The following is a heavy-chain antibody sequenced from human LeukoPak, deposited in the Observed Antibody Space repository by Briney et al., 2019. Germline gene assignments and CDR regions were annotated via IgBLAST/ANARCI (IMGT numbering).Heavy chain of an antibody. Sequence: ASVKVSCKASGYTFTSYGINWVRQAPGQGLEWMGWISAYNDNTNYAQKVQGRVTMTTDTSTSTAYMELRSLRSDDTAVYYCARKEQWLVSGAFDYWGQGTLVTVSS. V-gene: IGHV1-18*01. CDR2: ISAYNDNT. J-gene: IGHJ4*02. D-gene: IGHD6-19*01. CDR1: GYTFTSYG. CDR3: ARKEQWLVSGAFDY.